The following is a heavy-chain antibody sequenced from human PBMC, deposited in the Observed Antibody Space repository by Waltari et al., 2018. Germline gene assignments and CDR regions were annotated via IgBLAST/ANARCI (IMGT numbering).Heavy chain of an antibody. J-gene: IGHJ5*02. CDR1: GGSISSYY. Sequence: QVQLQESGPGLVKPSETLSLTCTVSGGSISSYYWSWIRQPPGKGLEWIGYIYYSGSTNYNPSRKSRVTISVDTSKNQFSLKLSSVTAADTAVYYCATGGLYSSSWFDPWGQGTLVTVSS. D-gene: IGHD6-13*01. V-gene: IGHV4-59*01. CDR3: ATGGLYSSSWFDP. CDR2: IYYSGST.